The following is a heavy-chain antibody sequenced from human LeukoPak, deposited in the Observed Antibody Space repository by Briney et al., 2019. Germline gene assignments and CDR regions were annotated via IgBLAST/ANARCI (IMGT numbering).Heavy chain of an antibody. J-gene: IGHJ2*01. CDR1: GFTFSSYA. CDR2: ISGSGGST. V-gene: IGHV3-23*01. CDR3: AKSAIAAAGYFAL. D-gene: IGHD6-13*01. Sequence: PGGSLRLSCAVSGFTFSSYAMNWVRQAPGKELEWVSAISGSGGSTNYADSVKGRFTISRDNSKNTLYLQMNSLRAEDTAVYYCAKSAIAAAGYFALWGRGTLVTVSS.